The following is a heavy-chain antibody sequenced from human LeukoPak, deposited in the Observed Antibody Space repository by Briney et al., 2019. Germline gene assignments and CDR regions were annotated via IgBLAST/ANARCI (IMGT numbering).Heavy chain of an antibody. Sequence: GGSLRLSCAASGFTFDGYAMHWVRQAPGKGLEWVSGISWNSGSIGYADSVKGRFTISRDNAKNSLYLQMNSLRAEDTALYYCAKDLTHDYGGGGAFDIWGQGTMVTVSS. CDR3: AKDLTHDYGGGGAFDI. J-gene: IGHJ3*02. V-gene: IGHV3-9*01. D-gene: IGHD4-23*01. CDR1: GFTFDGYA. CDR2: ISWNSGSI.